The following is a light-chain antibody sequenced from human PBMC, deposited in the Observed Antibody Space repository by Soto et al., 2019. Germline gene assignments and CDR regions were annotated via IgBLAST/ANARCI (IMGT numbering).Light chain of an antibody. Sequence: QSVLTQPASVSGSPGQSITISCTGTSSDVGGYNFVSWYQQHPGKAPKLMIYDVTHRPSGVSNRFSGSKSGNTASLTISGLQAEDEADYYCLSYSSSTSPYVLGTGTKVTV. CDR3: LSYSSSTSPYV. CDR1: SSDVGGYNF. CDR2: DVT. J-gene: IGLJ1*01. V-gene: IGLV2-14*01.